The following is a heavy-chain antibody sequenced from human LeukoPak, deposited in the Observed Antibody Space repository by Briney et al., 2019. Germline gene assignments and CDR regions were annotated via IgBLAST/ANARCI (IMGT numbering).Heavy chain of an antibody. V-gene: IGHV3-49*04. J-gene: IGHJ4*02. CDR1: GFTFGDYA. D-gene: IGHD1-14*01. Sequence: PGGSLRLSCTASGFTFGDYAMSWVRRAPGKGLEWVGFIRSKAYGGTTEYAASVKGRFTISRDDSKSIAYLQMNSLKTEDTAVYYCTRDPGIYWGQGTLVTVSS. CDR3: TRDPGIY. CDR2: IRSKAYGGTT.